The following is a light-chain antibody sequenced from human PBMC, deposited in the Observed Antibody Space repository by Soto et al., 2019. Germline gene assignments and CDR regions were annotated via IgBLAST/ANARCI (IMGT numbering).Light chain of an antibody. J-gene: IGKJ5*01. CDR3: QQRGIWPPIT. Sequence: EIVLTQSPATLSLSPGERATLSCRASQSVSSHLAWYQQKPGQAPRLLIFDASNRATGIPARFSGSGSGTDFTLTVSSLEPEDFAVYYCQQRGIWPPITFGQGTRLEIK. V-gene: IGKV3-11*01. CDR1: QSVSSH. CDR2: DAS.